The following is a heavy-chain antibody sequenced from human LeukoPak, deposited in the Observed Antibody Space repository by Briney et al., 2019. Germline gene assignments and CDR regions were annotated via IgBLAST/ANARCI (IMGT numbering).Heavy chain of an antibody. CDR1: GFTFSSYG. CDR3: AKDSLGSGSYYTY. V-gene: IGHV3-23*01. Sequence: PGGSLRLSCAASGFTFSSYGIHWVRQAPGKGLEWVSAISGSGGSTYYADSVKGRFTISRDNSKNTLYLQMNSLRAEDTAVYYCAKDSLGSGSYYTYWGQGNLVTVSS. CDR2: ISGSGGST. J-gene: IGHJ4*02. D-gene: IGHD3-10*01.